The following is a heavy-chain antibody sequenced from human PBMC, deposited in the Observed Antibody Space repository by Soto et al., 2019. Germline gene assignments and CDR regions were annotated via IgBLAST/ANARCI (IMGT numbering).Heavy chain of an antibody. CDR3: ARDHLGIGYYYYYYMDV. D-gene: IGHD7-27*01. CDR2: INAGNGNT. J-gene: IGHJ6*03. CDR1: GYTFTSYS. Sequence: ASVKVSCKASGYTFTSYSMHWVRQAPGQRLEWMGWINAGNGNTKYSQKFQGRVTITRDTSASTAYMELSSLRSEDTAVYYCARDHLGIGYYYYYYMDVWGKGTTVTVSS. V-gene: IGHV1-3*01.